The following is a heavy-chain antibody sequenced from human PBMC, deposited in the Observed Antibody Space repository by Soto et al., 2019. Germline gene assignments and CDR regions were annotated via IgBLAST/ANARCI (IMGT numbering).Heavy chain of an antibody. Sequence: PGGSLRLSCAASGFTFSSYAMSWVRQAPGKGLEWVSAISGSGGSTYYADSVKGRFAISRDNSKNTLYLQMNSLRAEDTAVYYCAKDSSSWYNNWFDPWGQGTLVTVSS. D-gene: IGHD6-13*01. CDR2: ISGSGGST. CDR1: GFTFSSYA. V-gene: IGHV3-23*01. J-gene: IGHJ5*02. CDR3: AKDSSSWYNNWFDP.